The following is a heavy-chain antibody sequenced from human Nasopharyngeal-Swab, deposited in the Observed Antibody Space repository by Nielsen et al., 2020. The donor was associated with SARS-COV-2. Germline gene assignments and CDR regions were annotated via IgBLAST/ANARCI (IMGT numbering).Heavy chain of an antibody. CDR2: ISSSSSYI. V-gene: IGHV3-21*01. J-gene: IGHJ3*02. CDR1: GFTFSSYS. D-gene: IGHD3-10*01. Sequence: GESLKISCAASGFTFSSYSMNWVRQAPGKGLEWVSSISSSSSYIYYADSVKGRFTISRDNAKNSLYLQMNSLRAEDTAVYYCARDHVLPDAFDIWGQGTMDTVSS. CDR3: ARDHVLPDAFDI.